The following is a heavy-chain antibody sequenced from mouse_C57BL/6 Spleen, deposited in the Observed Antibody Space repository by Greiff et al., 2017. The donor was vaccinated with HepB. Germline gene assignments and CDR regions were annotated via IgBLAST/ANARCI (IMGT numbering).Heavy chain of an antibody. V-gene: IGHV2-5*01. CDR3: AKNDYYGSSYVGGDAMDY. CDR2: IWRGGST. Sequence: QVQLKQSGPGLVQPSQSLSITCTVSGFSLTSYGVHWVRQSPGKGLEWLGVIWRGGSTDYNAAFMSRLSITKDNSKSQVFFKMNSLQADDTAIYYCAKNDYYGSSYVGGDAMDYWGQGTSVTVSS. D-gene: IGHD1-1*01. J-gene: IGHJ4*01. CDR1: GFSLTSYG.